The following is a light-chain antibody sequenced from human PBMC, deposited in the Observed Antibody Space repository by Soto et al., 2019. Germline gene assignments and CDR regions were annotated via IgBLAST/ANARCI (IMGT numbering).Light chain of an antibody. CDR3: LQSYGWPKT. CDR1: QSVDNK. CDR2: GAS. Sequence: ERVMTQSPAALSVSLGERATLSCRASQSVDNKLAWYQFKPGQAPRLLIYGASTRATGVPTRFSGSGSGTEFPLTIGSLQAEDFAVYYCLQSYGWPKTFGRGTEVEIK. J-gene: IGKJ1*01. V-gene: IGKV3-15*01.